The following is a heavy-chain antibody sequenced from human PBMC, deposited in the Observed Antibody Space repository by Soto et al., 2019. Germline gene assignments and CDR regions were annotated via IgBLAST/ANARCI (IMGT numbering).Heavy chain of an antibody. CDR3: AKNYYDSSGYYYVPPVDY. CDR1: GITLSSYA. D-gene: IGHD3-22*01. Sequence: GGSLRLSCAASGITLSSYAMSWVRQAPGKGLEWVSAISGSGGSTYYADSVKGRFTISRDNSKNTLYLQMNSLRAEDTAVYYCAKNYYDSSGYYYVPPVDYWGQGTLVTVSS. V-gene: IGHV3-23*01. J-gene: IGHJ4*02. CDR2: ISGSGGST.